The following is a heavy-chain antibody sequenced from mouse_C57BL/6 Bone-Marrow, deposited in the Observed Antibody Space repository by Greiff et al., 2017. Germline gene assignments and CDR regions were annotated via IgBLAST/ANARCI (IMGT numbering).Heavy chain of an antibody. CDR3: ARGNYDYYAMDD. Sequence: EVQLVESEGGLVQPGRSMKLSCTASGFTFSDYYMAWVRQVPEKGLEWVANINYDGSSTYYLDSLKSRFIISRDNAKNILYLQMSSLKSEDTATYYCARGNYDYYAMDDWGQGTSVTVSS. J-gene: IGHJ4*01. V-gene: IGHV5-16*01. CDR2: INYDGSST. CDR1: GFTFSDYY.